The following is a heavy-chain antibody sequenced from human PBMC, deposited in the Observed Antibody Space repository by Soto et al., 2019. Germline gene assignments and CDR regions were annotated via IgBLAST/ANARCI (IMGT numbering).Heavy chain of an antibody. J-gene: IGHJ4*02. CDR2: INPGDGST. CDR1: GYTFTSHY. D-gene: IGHD3-10*02. V-gene: IGHV1-46*01. Sequence: SVKVSCKASGYTFTSHYIHWVRLAPGQGPEWMGIINPGDGSTRYAQKFQGRVTMTRDTSTTTVYMELSSLRSEDTAVYFCARSYVQSRPIDSWGQGTLVTVSS. CDR3: ARSYVQSRPIDS.